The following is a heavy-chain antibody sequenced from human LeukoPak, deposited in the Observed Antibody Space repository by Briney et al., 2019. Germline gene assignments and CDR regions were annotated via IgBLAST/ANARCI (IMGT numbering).Heavy chain of an antibody. J-gene: IGHJ4*02. V-gene: IGHV3-74*01. D-gene: IGHD3-10*01. CDR1: GFTFSTYC. CDR3: AEAASVRGVSY. Sequence: GGSLRLSCAASGFTFSTYCMHWVRQAPGKGPLWVSYINGDGSTTNYADSVKGRFTISRDNAKNTLYLQMNSLRVEDTAVYYCAEAASVRGVSYWGQGTMVTVSS. CDR2: INGDGSTT.